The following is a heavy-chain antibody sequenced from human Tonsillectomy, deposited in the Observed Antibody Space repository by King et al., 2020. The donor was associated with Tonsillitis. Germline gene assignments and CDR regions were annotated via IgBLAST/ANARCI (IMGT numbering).Heavy chain of an antibody. V-gene: IGHV3-30*04. D-gene: IGHD3-10*01. J-gene: IGHJ5*02. Sequence: QLVQSGGGVVQPGRSLRLSCAASGFTFSSYAMHWVRQAPGKGLEWVAVISYDGSNKYYADSVKGRFTISRDNSKNTLYLQMNSLRAEDTAVYYCARVGEWFGELLLGFHWFDPWGQGTLVTVSS. CDR3: ARVGEWFGELLLGFHWFDP. CDR1: GFTFSSYA. CDR2: ISYDGSNK.